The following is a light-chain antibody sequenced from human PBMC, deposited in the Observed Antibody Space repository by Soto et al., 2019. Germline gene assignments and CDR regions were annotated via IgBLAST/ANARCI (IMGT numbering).Light chain of an antibody. CDR1: QGISSA. V-gene: IGKV1D-13*01. J-gene: IGKJ3*01. Sequence: AIPLTQSPSSLSASVGDRVTITCRASQGISSALAWYQQKPGKPPRLLIYDASSLESGVPSRFSGTGSGTDFTVTISSLQPEDFATYYCQQFTNKPFTFGTGTKVDIK. CDR3: QQFTNKPFT. CDR2: DAS.